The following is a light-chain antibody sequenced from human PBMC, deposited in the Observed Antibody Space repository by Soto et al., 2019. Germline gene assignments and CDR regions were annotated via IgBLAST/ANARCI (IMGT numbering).Light chain of an antibody. CDR2: LEGSGSY. CDR1: SGHSTYI. V-gene: IGLV4-60*02. J-gene: IGLJ1*01. Sequence: QSVLAQSSSASASLGSSVRLTCTLSSGHSTYIIAWHQQQPGKAPRYLMNLEGSGSYNKGSGVPDRFSGSSSGADRYLTISNLQFEDEADYYCETWDTNTRVFGTGTKLTVL. CDR3: ETWDTNTRV.